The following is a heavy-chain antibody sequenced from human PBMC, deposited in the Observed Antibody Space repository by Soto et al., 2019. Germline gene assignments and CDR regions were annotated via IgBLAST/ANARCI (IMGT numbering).Heavy chain of an antibody. CDR3: ARHSPAISISDH. CDR2: IYYSGST. J-gene: IGHJ4*02. D-gene: IGHD3-3*01. CDR1: GGSISSSSYY. V-gene: IGHV4-39*01. Sequence: QLQLQESGPGLVKPSETLSLTCTVSGGSISSSSYYWGWIRQPPGKGLEWIGRIYYSGSTYYNPSLRSRVTISVDTSKNQFSLKLSSVTAAATAVYYCARHSPAISISDHWGQGTLVPVSS.